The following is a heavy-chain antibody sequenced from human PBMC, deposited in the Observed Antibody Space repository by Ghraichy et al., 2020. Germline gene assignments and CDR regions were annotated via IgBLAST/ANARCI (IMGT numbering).Heavy chain of an antibody. D-gene: IGHD3-10*01. J-gene: IGHJ4*02. V-gene: IGHV3-7*04. CDR2: IKPDGSET. CDR3: ARDISRPGIIRGVIDY. CDR1: GFTFTNSW. Sequence: LSLTCAASGFTFTNSWMTWVRQAPGKGLEWVANIKPDGSETYYVGSVKGRFIISRDNAKNSLYLQMNSLRAEDTAVYYCARDISRPGIIRGVIDYWGQGPLVTGSS.